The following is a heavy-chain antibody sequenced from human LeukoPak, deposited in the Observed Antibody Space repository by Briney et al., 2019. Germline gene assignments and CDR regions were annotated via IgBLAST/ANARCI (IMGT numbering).Heavy chain of an antibody. D-gene: IGHD2-2*01. CDR2: IRYDGSNK. V-gene: IGHV3-30*02. CDR1: GFTFSSYS. CDR3: AKDGGYCSSTSCPEDNWFDP. Sequence: GGSLRLSCAASGFTFSSYSVHWVRQAPGKGLEWVAFIRYDGSNKYYADSVKGRFTISRDNSKNTLYLQMNSLRAEDTAVYYCAKDGGYCSSTSCPEDNWFDPWGQGTLVTVSS. J-gene: IGHJ5*02.